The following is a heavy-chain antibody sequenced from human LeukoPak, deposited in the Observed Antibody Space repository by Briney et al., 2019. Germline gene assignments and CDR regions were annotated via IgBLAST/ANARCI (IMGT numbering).Heavy chain of an antibody. CDR1: GYTFTSYG. D-gene: IGHD1-26*01. V-gene: IGHV1-24*01. CDR3: ATDRGGSYYFDY. CDR2: FDPEDGET. Sequence: ASVKVSCKASGYTFTSYGISWVRQAPGKGLEWMGGFDPEDGETIYAQQFQGRVTMTEDTSTDTAYMELSSLRSEDTAVYYCATDRGGSYYFDYWGQGTLVTVSS. J-gene: IGHJ4*02.